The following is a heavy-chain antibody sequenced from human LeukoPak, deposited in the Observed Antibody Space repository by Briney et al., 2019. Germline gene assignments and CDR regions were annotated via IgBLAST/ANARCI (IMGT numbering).Heavy chain of an antibody. CDR3: ARRALDTSGSYYNPQPFDY. V-gene: IGHV4-59*01. Sequence: SETLSLTCTVSGGSISTYFWSWIRQPPGKGLEWIGCVYYSGSTSYNPSLKSRVTISVDTSKNQLSLKLTSVTAADTAVYYCARRALDTSGSYYNPQPFDYWGQGTLVTVSS. J-gene: IGHJ4*02. CDR1: GGSISTYF. D-gene: IGHD3-10*01. CDR2: VYYSGST.